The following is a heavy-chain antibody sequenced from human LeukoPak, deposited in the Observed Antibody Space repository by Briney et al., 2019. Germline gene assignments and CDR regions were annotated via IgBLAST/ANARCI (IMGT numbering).Heavy chain of an antibody. CDR3: ARDGSGRLATPQCYYGMDV. D-gene: IGHD1-26*01. CDR2: ISAYNGNT. J-gene: IGHJ6*02. CDR1: GYTFTSYG. V-gene: IGHV1-18*01. Sequence: GASVKVSCKASGYTFTSYGISWVRQAPGQGLEWMGWISAYNGNTNYAQKLQGRVTMTTDTSTSTAYMELRSLRSDDTAVYYCARDGSGRLATPQCYYGMDVWGQGTTVTVSS.